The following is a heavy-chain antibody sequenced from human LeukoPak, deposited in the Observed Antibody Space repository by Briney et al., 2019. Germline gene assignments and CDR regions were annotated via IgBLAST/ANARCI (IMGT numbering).Heavy chain of an antibody. CDR1: GGSISSYY. CDR3: ARAPPYSSSSTVYMDV. D-gene: IGHD6-6*01. V-gene: IGHV4-4*07. CDR2: IYTTGST. Sequence: MTSETLSLTCTVSGGSISSYYWSWIRQPAGKGLEWIGRIYTTGSTSYNPSLKSRVTMSVDTSKNQVSLKLTSVTAADTAVYYCARAPPYSSSSTVYMDVWGKGTTVTVSS. J-gene: IGHJ6*03.